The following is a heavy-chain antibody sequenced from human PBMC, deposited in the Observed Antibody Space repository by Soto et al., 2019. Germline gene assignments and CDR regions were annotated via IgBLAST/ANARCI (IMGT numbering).Heavy chain of an antibody. Sequence: SVKVSCKASGATFSSYAISWVRQAPGQGLEWMGGIIPIFGTANYAQKFQGRVTITADESTSTAYMELSSLRSEDTAVYYCARSFDFWSGFTFDPWGQGTLVTVSS. CDR2: IIPIFGTA. V-gene: IGHV1-69*13. CDR1: GATFSSYA. D-gene: IGHD3-3*01. CDR3: ARSFDFWSGFTFDP. J-gene: IGHJ5*02.